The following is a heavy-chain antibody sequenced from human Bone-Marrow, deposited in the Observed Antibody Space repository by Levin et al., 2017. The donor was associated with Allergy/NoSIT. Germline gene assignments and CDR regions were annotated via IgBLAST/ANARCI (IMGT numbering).Heavy chain of an antibody. V-gene: IGHV3-30*18. CDR2: ISYDGDNG. CDR1: GFTFTNYG. Sequence: PGGSLRLSCAASGFTFTNYGMHWVRQAPGKGLEWVALISYDGDNGHYADSVRGRFTISRDNSKNTLYLQMNSLRAEDTAIYFCTKNLLNLRGEFYYDLWGQGTLVTVSS. CDR3: TKNLLNLRGEFYYDL. D-gene: IGHD1-14*01. J-gene: IGHJ4*02.